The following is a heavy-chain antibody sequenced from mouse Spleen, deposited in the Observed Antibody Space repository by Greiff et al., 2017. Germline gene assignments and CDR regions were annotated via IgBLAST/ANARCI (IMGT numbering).Heavy chain of an antibody. V-gene: IGHV1-80*01. CDR3: EKKGTTMVTIFDY. CDR1: GYAFSSYW. Sequence: QVQLQQSGAELVKPGASVKISCKASGYAFSSYWMNWVKQRPGKGLEWIGQIYPGDGDTNYNGKFKGKATLTADKSSSTAYMQLSSLTSEDSAVYFCEKKGTTMVTIFDYWGQGTTLTVSS. J-gene: IGHJ2*01. D-gene: IGHD2-2*01. CDR2: IYPGDGDT.